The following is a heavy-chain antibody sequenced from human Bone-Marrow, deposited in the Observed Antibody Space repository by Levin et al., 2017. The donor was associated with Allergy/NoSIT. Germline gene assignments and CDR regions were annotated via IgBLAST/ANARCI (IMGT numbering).Heavy chain of an antibody. Sequence: GESLKISCAASGFTFSSYSMNWVRQAPGKVLEWVSSISSSSSYIYYADSVKGRFTISRDNAKNSLYLQMNSLRAEDTAVYYCARPPGVPALRFDPWGQGTLVTVSS. CDR2: ISSSSSYI. D-gene: IGHD3-10*01. CDR1: GFTFSSYS. CDR3: ARPPGVPALRFDP. V-gene: IGHV3-21*01. J-gene: IGHJ5*02.